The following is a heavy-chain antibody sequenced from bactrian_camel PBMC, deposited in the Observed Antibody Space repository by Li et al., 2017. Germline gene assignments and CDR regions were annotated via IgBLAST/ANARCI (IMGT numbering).Heavy chain of an antibody. CDR2: LNNVGTR. V-gene: IGHV3S53*01. CDR3: AADLLLMRPLEASEYQY. CDR1: GYIFTTYC. Sequence: QLVESGGDSVQAGGSLRLSCVASGYIFTTYCMGWFRQAPGKEREGIATLNNVGTRRYRDSVKGRFAIWQDNAKATVYLEINYLRPEDTAMYYCAADLLLMRPLEASEYQYWGQGTQVTVS. J-gene: IGHJ4*01. D-gene: IGHD8*01.